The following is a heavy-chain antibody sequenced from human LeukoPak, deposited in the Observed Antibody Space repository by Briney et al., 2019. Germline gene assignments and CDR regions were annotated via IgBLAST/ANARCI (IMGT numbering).Heavy chain of an antibody. CDR1: GGTFSSYA. V-gene: IGHV1-69*04. CDR2: ILPILGIA. J-gene: IGHJ2*01. D-gene: IGHD3-10*01. Sequence: SVKVFRKASGGTFSSYAISWVRQAPGQRPEWMGKILPILGIANYAQKFQGRVPITADKSTRTAYMELSSLRSEDTAVYYCARTGNSRSYSWYFDLWGRGTLVTVSS. CDR3: ARTGNSRSYSWYFDL.